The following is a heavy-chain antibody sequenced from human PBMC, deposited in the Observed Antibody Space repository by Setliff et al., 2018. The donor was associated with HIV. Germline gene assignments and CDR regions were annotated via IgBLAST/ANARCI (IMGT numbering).Heavy chain of an antibody. D-gene: IGHD3-3*01. CDR3: ARDRSDYYNLPGYFDH. V-gene: IGHV4-31*03. J-gene: IGHJ4*02. CDR2: IYYSGST. CDR1: GGSISSGTYY. Sequence: TLSLTCTVSGGSISSGTYYWSWIRQHPGKGLEWIGYIYYSGSTYYNPSLKSRVTISVETSRNQFSLKLSSVTAADTAVYYCARDRSDYYNLPGYFDHWGQGTPVTVSS.